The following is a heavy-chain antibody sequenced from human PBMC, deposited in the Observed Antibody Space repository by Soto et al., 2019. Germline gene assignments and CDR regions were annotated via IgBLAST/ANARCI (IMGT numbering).Heavy chain of an antibody. CDR3: VGGSSCSNGVRYNLGWFGP. V-gene: IGHV3-33*01. CDR2: LWPDGSDK. CDR1: AFTFSAFA. J-gene: IGHJ5*02. D-gene: IGHD2-8*01. Sequence: PAGSLRLSCTTSAFTFSAFALHWVRQAPGKWLEWVAILWPDGSDKYYADSVKGRFTISSDNSKNTLSLQMNSLRADDTAVYYCVGGSSCSNGVRYNLGWFGPWGQGTLVTVSS.